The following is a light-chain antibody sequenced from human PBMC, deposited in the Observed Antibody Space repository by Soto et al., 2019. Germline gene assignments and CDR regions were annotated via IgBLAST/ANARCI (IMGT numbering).Light chain of an antibody. V-gene: IGLV7-43*01. CDR1: TGAVTSGYD. J-gene: IGLJ3*02. Sequence: QAVVTQEPSLTVSPGGTVTITCASSTGAVTSGYDPNWFQQKPGQAPRALIHSTSNKHSWTPARFSGALLGGKAALTLSGAQPEDEAEYYCLLYRGAAQVFGGGTKLTVL. CDR2: STS. CDR3: LLYRGAAQV.